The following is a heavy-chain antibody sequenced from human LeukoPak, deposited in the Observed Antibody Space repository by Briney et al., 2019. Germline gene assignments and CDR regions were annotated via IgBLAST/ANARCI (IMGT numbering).Heavy chain of an antibody. Sequence: SETLSLTCTVSGGSISSGGYYWSWIRQHPGKGLEWIGYIYYSGSTYYNPSLKSRVTISVDTSKNQFSLKLSSVTAADTAVYCCATTSDRIINAFDYWGQGTLVTVSS. CDR1: GGSISSGGYY. D-gene: IGHD3-10*01. CDR3: ATTSDRIINAFDY. J-gene: IGHJ4*02. CDR2: IYYSGST. V-gene: IGHV4-31*03.